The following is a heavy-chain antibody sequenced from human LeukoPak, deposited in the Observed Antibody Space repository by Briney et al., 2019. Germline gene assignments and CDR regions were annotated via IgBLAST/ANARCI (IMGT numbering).Heavy chain of an antibody. CDR2: MNPNSGNT. Sequence: ASVKVSCKASGYTFTSYDINWVRQATGQGLEWMGWMNPNSGNTGYAQKFQGRVTVTRNTSISTAYMELSSLRSEDTAVYYCATYSSGWYGYYYYGMDVWGQGTTVTVSS. D-gene: IGHD6-19*01. CDR1: GYTFTSYD. V-gene: IGHV1-8*01. CDR3: ATYSSGWYGYYYYGMDV. J-gene: IGHJ6*02.